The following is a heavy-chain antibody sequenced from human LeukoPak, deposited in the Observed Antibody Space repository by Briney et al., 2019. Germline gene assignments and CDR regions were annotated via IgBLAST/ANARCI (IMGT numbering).Heavy chain of an antibody. V-gene: IGHV4-34*01. D-gene: IGHD6-19*01. CDR1: GGSFSGYY. Sequence: SETLSLTCAVYGGSFSGYYWSWIRQPPGKGLEWIGEINHSGSTNYNPSLKRRITRSVDTSKNQFSLQLSSLTAAETADYYCARDGGTSGIAVSGTDSYYFDYWGQGTLVTVSS. CDR2: INHSGST. J-gene: IGHJ4*02. CDR3: ARDGGTSGIAVSGTDSYYFDY.